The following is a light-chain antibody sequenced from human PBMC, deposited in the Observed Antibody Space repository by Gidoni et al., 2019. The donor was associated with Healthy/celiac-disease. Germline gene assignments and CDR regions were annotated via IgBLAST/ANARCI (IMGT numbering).Light chain of an antibody. J-gene: IGLJ3*02. CDR2: HDS. CDR3: QAWDSSTEV. Sequence: SYELTQPPSVSVSPGQTARLTCAGDKLGDKYACWYQKKPGQSPVLVIYHDSQRPSGIPERFSGSNSGNTATLTIRGTQAMDEADYYCQAWDSSTEVFGGGTKLTVL. CDR1: KLGDKY. V-gene: IGLV3-1*01.